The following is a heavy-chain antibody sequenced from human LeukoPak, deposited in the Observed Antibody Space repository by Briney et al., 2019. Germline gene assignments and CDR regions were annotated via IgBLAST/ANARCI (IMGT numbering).Heavy chain of an antibody. J-gene: IGHJ4*02. D-gene: IGHD6-6*01. V-gene: IGHV4-59*01. CDR1: GGSISSYY. Sequence: SETLSLTCTVSGGSISSYYWSWIRQPPGKGLEWIGYIYYSGSTNYNPSLKSRVTISVDTSKNQFSLKLSSVTAADTAVYYCAGTIAAYYFDYWGQGTLVTVSS. CDR3: AGTIAAYYFDY. CDR2: IYYSGST.